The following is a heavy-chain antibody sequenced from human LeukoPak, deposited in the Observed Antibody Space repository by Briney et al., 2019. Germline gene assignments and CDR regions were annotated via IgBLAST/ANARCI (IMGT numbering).Heavy chain of an antibody. CDR3: ATGLSASYYRS. J-gene: IGHJ4*02. CDR1: GGTFSSYA. CDR2: ISAYNGNT. Sequence: ASVRVSCKASGGTFSSYAISWVRQAPGQGLEWMGWISAYNGNTNYAQKLQGRVTMTRDTSTSTAYMELRSLRSDDTAIYYCATGLSASYYRSWGQGTLVTVSS. V-gene: IGHV1-18*01. D-gene: IGHD1-26*01.